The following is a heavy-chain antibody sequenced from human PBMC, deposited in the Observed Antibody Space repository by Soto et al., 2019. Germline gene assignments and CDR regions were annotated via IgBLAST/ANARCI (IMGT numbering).Heavy chain of an antibody. CDR2: ISGDGLST. CDR3: ARRPDAFDI. CDR1: GSTFTDFT. V-gene: IGHV3-23*01. J-gene: IGHJ3*02. Sequence: GGSLRLSCAGSGSTFTDFTMTWVRQAPGKGLEWVSAISGDGLSTYYAGSVKGRFTISRDNSKTTLYLQMNSLRAEDTAVYYCARRPDAFDIWGRGTMVTVSS.